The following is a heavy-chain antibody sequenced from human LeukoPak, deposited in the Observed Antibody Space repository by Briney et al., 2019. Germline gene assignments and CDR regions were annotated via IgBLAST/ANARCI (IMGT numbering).Heavy chain of an antibody. Sequence: PSETLSLTCAVYGGSFSGYYWSWIRQPPGKGLGWIGEINHSGSTNYNPSLKSRVTISVDKSKNQFSLKLSSVTAADTAVYYCARVYGTTVTTNFDYWGQGTLVTVSS. D-gene: IGHD4-17*01. V-gene: IGHV4-34*01. CDR2: INHSGST. J-gene: IGHJ4*02. CDR3: ARVYGTTVTTNFDY. CDR1: GGSFSGYY.